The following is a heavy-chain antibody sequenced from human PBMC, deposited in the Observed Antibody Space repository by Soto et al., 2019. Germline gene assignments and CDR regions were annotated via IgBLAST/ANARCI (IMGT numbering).Heavy chain of an antibody. CDR2: ISYDGSNK. CDR1: GFTFSSYG. J-gene: IGHJ6*02. Sequence: GGSLRLSCAASGFTFSSYGMHWVRQAPGKGLEWVAVISYDGSNKYYADSVKGRFTISRDNSKNTLYLQMNSLRAEDTAVYYCAKAGIPYYYYGMEVWGQGTTVTVSS. V-gene: IGHV3-30*18. D-gene: IGHD6-13*01. CDR3: AKAGIPYYYYGMEV.